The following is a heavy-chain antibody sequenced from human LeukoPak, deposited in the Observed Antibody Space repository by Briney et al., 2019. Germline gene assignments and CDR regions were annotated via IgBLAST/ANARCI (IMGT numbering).Heavy chain of an antibody. V-gene: IGHV3-48*01. CDR3: ARGRPSYSLDY. J-gene: IGHJ4*02. CDR1: GFTFSSYS. Sequence: GGSLRLSCAAPGFTFSSYSMNWVRQAPGKGLEWVSYISSSSSTMYYADSVKGRFTISRDNAKNSLYLQVNSLRAEDTAVYYCARGRPSYSLDYWGQGTLVTVSS. CDR2: ISSSSSTM. D-gene: IGHD4-11*01.